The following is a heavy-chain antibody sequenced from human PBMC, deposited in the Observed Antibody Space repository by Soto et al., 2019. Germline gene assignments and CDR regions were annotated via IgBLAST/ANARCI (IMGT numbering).Heavy chain of an antibody. J-gene: IGHJ4*02. D-gene: IGHD3-10*01. V-gene: IGHV1-69*02. Sequence: QVQLVQSGTEVKKPGSSVKVSCKASGDTFSFYTINWVRQAPGLGLEWVGRINPIVSMSNYAQKFQGRVSXTXDEXTSTAYMELRSLRSDDTAMYFCAASYGSGYRAFDYWGQGALVIVSS. CDR1: GDTFSFYT. CDR2: INPIVSMS. CDR3: AASYGSGYRAFDY.